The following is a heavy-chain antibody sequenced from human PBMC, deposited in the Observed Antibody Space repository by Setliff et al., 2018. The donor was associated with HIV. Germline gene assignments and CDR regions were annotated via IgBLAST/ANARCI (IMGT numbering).Heavy chain of an antibody. CDR1: GGSLSGYYF. CDR2: IHSPGIV. CDR3: VRPAFGIGGGADFDS. J-gene: IGHJ4*02. V-gene: IGHV4-39*01. D-gene: IGHD3-3*01. Sequence: SETLSLTCGVNGGSLSGYYFWGWIRQPPGKGLEWIANIHSPGIVYYNPSLRSRVTISVDTSQSRFSLELTSVTAADTAVYYCVRPAFGIGGGADFDSWGQGTLVTVSS.